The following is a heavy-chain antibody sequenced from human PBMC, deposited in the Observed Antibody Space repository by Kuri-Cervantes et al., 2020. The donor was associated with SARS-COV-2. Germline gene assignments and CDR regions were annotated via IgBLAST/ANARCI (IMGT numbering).Heavy chain of an antibody. CDR2: IYYSGST. Sequence: SETLSLTCTVSGCSISSYYWSWIRQPPGKGLEWIGYIYYSGSTNYNPSLKNRVTISVDTSKNQFSLKLSSVTAADTAVYYCARVDRAKSMVRGVRVFYYYYMDVWGKGTTVTVSS. J-gene: IGHJ6*03. CDR3: ARVDRAKSMVRGVRVFYYYYMDV. V-gene: IGHV4-59*01. CDR1: GCSISSYY. D-gene: IGHD3-10*01.